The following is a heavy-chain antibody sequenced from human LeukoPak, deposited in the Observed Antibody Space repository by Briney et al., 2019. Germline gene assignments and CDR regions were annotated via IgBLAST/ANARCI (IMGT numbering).Heavy chain of an antibody. Sequence: GGSLRLSCAASGFTFSSYWMSWVRQAPGKGLEWVANIKQDGSDKYYVDSVKGRFTISRDNAKNSLYLQMNSLRAEDTAVYYCARTAKGGGATPFDYWGQGTLVTVSS. CDR3: ARTAKGGGATPFDY. J-gene: IGHJ4*02. V-gene: IGHV3-7*04. CDR2: IKQDGSDK. D-gene: IGHD5-18*01. CDR1: GFTFSSYW.